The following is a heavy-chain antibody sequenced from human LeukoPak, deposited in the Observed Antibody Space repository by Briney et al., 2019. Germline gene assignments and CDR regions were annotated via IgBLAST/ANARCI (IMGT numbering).Heavy chain of an antibody. J-gene: IGHJ5*02. CDR3: ARPRTRLAQFDP. CDR1: GGSFSGYY. CDR2: INHSGST. D-gene: IGHD6-19*01. V-gene: IGHV4-34*01. Sequence: SETLSLTCAVYGGSFSGYYWSWIRQPPGKGLEWIGEINHSGSTNYNPSLKSRVTISVDTSKNQFSLKLSSVTAADTAVYYCARPRTRLAQFDPWGQGTLVTVSS.